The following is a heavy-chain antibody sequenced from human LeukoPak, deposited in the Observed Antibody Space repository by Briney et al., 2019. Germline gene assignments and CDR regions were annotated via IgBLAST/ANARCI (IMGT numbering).Heavy chain of an antibody. D-gene: IGHD5-12*01. CDR3: AKVRFSDSGRDGLDS. V-gene: IGHV3-30*02. CDR1: GFTFSSYG. Sequence: GGSLRLSCAASGFTFSSYGMHWVRQASGRGLEWVAFIRYDGSNKDYADSVKGRFTISRDNSKNTLYLEMNSLRAEDTAVYHCAKVRFSDSGRDGLDSWGQGTLVTVSS. J-gene: IGHJ5*01. CDR2: IRYDGSNK.